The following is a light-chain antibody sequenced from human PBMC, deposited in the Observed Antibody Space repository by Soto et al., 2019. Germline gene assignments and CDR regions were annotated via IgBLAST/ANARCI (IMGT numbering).Light chain of an antibody. CDR2: RND. Sequence: QSVLTQPPSTTGTPEQRVTISCSGRTSNIGYNFVYWYQHLPGTAPKLLIYRNDERPSGVPDRFSGSKSGTSASLAISGLRSEDEADYYCAAWDGSLSAWVFGGGTKVTVL. J-gene: IGLJ3*02. V-gene: IGLV1-47*01. CDR1: TSNIGYNF. CDR3: AAWDGSLSAWV.